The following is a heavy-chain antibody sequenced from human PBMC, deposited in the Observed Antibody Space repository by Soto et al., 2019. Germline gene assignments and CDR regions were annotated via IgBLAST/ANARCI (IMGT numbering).Heavy chain of an antibody. V-gene: IGHV4-59*01. CDR1: GGSISSYY. CDR3: AKDLDYYGSAPLNYYMDV. D-gene: IGHD3-10*01. CDR2: VYYSGST. Sequence: SETLSLTCTVSGGSISSYYWSWIRQPPGKGLEWIGYVYYSGSTNYNPSLKSRVTISVDTSKNQFSLKLSSVTAADTAVYYCAKDLDYYGSAPLNYYMDVWGKGTTLTVSS. J-gene: IGHJ6*03.